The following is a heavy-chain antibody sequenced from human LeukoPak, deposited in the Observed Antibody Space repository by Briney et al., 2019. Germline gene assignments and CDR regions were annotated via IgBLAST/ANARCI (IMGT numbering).Heavy chain of an antibody. V-gene: IGHV4-34*01. D-gene: IGHD3-3*01. Sequence: PSETLSLTCAVYGGSFSSYYWSWIRQPPGKGLEWIGEINHSGSTNYNPSLKSRVTISVDTSKNQFSLKLSSVTAADTAVYYCAREEAGVTIFGVVFYFDYWGQGTLVTVSS. CDR1: GGSFSSYY. CDR3: AREEAGVTIFGVVFYFDY. J-gene: IGHJ4*02. CDR2: INHSGST.